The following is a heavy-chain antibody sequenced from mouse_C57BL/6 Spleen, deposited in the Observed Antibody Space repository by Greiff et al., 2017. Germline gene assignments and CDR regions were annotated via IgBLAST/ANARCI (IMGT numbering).Heavy chain of an antibody. CDR2: IYPGDGDT. CDR3: ARSGRWFYFDF. Sequence: QVQLQQSGPELVKPGASVKISCKASGYAFSSSWMNWVKQRPGKGLEWIGRIYPGDGDTNYNGKFKGKATLTADKSSSTAYMQLSSLTSEDSAVYFCARSGRWFYFDFWGQGTTLTVSS. D-gene: IGHD2-3*01. J-gene: IGHJ2*01. CDR1: GYAFSSSW. V-gene: IGHV1-82*01.